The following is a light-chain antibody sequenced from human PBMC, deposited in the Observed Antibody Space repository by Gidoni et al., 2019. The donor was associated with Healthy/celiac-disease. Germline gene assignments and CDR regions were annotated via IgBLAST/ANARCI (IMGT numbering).Light chain of an antibody. CDR2: AAS. CDR1: QGIGND. Sequence: DIQMTQSPSSLSASVGDRVSITCRASQGIGNDLGWYQQKPGKAPKRLIYAASSLQGGVPSRFSGSGSETEFTLTISSLQPEDVATYYCLQHNNYPFTFGPGTRVDIK. V-gene: IGKV1-17*01. CDR3: LQHNNYPFT. J-gene: IGKJ3*01.